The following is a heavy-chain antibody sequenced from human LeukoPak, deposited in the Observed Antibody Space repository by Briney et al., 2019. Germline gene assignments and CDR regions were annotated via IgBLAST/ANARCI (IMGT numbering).Heavy chain of an antibody. Sequence: GGSLRLSCAASGFTFSSYSMNWVPQAPGKGLEWVANIKGDGREKYCVDSVKGRFTVSRDNAKNSLYLHMNSLRAEDTAVYYCARPSPLTGDPHFDYWGQGTLVTVSS. CDR3: ARPSPLTGDPHFDY. D-gene: IGHD7-27*01. V-gene: IGHV3-7*01. CDR1: GFTFSSYS. J-gene: IGHJ4*02. CDR2: IKGDGREK.